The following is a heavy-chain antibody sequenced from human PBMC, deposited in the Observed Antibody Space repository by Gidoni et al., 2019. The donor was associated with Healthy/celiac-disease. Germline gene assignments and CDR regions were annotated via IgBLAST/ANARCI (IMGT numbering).Heavy chain of an antibody. J-gene: IGHJ6*02. CDR2: ISSSGSTI. Sequence: QVQLVESGGGLVKPGGSLRLSCAASGFTFSDYYMSWIRQAPGKGLEWVSYISSSGSTIYYADSVKGRFTISRDNAKNSLYLQMNSLRAEDTAVYYCARDVSRPHHTPENIYYYYGMDVWGQGTTVTVSS. V-gene: IGHV3-11*01. CDR3: ARDVSRPHHTPENIYYYYGMDV. CDR1: GFTFSDYY. D-gene: IGHD2-15*01.